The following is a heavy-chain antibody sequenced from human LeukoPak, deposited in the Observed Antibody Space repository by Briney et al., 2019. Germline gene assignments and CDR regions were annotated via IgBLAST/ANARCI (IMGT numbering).Heavy chain of an antibody. Sequence: PGGSLRLSCAGSGFIFSNYWVRWVRQAPGKGLVWVSRINIGGSRTDYADSVRGRFTISRDNAKNTLYLQMNSLTAEDTAVYYCVRSMSGRNDFWGQGAVVSVSS. CDR1: GFIFSNYW. D-gene: IGHD3-3*01. V-gene: IGHV3-74*01. CDR2: INIGGSRT. CDR3: VRSMSGRNDF. J-gene: IGHJ4*02.